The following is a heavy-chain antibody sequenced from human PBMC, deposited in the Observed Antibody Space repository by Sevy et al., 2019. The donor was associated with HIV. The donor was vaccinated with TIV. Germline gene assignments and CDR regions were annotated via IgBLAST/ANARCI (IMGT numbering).Heavy chain of an antibody. CDR2: FFYSGSP. CDR3: AGHVDGYNWFYFDY. CDR1: GGSISRYY. D-gene: IGHD5-18*01. Sequence: SETLSLTCSVSGGSISRYYWSWIRQPPGKGLEWIGYFFYSGSPNYNPSLRSRVTVSVDTSKNKFALRLGSVTAADTAVYYCAGHVDGYNWFYFDYWGQGTLVTVSS. V-gene: IGHV4-59*08. J-gene: IGHJ4*02.